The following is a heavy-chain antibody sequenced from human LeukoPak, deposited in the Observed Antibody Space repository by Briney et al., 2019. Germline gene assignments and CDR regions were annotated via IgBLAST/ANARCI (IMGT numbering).Heavy chain of an antibody. CDR1: GFTFSSYG. CDR2: ISYDGSNK. D-gene: IGHD3-10*01. CDR3: AKDRGGSGGYYLDY. V-gene: IGHV3-30*18. Sequence: PGGSLRLSCAASGFTFSSYGMHWVRQAPGKGLEWVAVISYDGSNKYYADSVKGRFTISRDNSKNTLYLQMNSLRAEDTAVYYCAKDRGGSGGYYLDYWGQGTLVTVSS. J-gene: IGHJ4*02.